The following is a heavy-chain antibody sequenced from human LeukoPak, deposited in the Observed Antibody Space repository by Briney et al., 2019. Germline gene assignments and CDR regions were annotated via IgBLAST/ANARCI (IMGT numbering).Heavy chain of an antibody. Sequence: PGGSLRLSCAASGFTFSSYAMSWVRQAPGKGLEWVSAISGSGGSTYYADSVKGRFTISRDSSKNTLYLQMNSLRAEDTAVYYCAKDLAVAYYFDYWGQGTLVTVSS. V-gene: IGHV3-23*01. D-gene: IGHD2-15*01. CDR3: AKDLAVAYYFDY. J-gene: IGHJ4*02. CDR2: ISGSGGST. CDR1: GFTFSSYA.